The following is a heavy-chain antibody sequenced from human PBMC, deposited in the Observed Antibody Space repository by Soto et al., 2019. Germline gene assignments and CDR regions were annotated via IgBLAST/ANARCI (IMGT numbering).Heavy chain of an antibody. CDR1: GYTFTSYG. V-gene: IGHV1-18*01. D-gene: IGHD2-8*01. CDR3: ARYPAIDIVLMVYAMAGWFDP. CDR2: ISAYNGNT. J-gene: IGHJ5*02. Sequence: ASVKVSCKASGYTFTSYGISWVRQAPGQGLEWMGWISAYNGNTNYAQKLQGRVTMTTDTSTSTAYMELRSLRSDDTAVYYCARYPAIDIVLMVYAMAGWFDPWGQGTLVTVSS.